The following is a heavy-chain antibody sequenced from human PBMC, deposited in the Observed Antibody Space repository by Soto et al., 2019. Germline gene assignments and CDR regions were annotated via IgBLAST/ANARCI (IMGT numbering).Heavy chain of an antibody. J-gene: IGHJ4*01. V-gene: IGHV4-31*03. CDR1: GDSISRSGYY. Sequence: QVQLQESGPGLVKPSQTLSLTCTVSGDSISRSGYYWSWIRQPPGKELEWIGYIYYSGSTYYNSSLKSRVTISSDTSKNQFSLKLNSVTDADTAVYYCARAYSSWYWDYWGRGTLVTVSS. CDR2: IYYSGST. CDR3: ARAYSSWYWDY. D-gene: IGHD6-13*01.